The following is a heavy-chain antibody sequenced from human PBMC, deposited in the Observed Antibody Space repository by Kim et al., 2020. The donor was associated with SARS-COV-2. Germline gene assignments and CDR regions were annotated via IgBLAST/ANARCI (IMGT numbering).Heavy chain of an antibody. CDR3: ARHGYGSHDHPALGGAFDI. CDR2: IYPGDSDT. CDR1: GYSFTSYW. D-gene: IGHD5-18*01. Sequence: GESLKISCKGSGYSFTSYWIGWVRQMPGKGLEWMGIIYPGDSDTRYSPSFQGQVTISADKSISTAYLQWSSLKASDTAMYYCARHGYGSHDHPALGGAFDIWGQGTMVTVSS. J-gene: IGHJ3*02. V-gene: IGHV5-51*01.